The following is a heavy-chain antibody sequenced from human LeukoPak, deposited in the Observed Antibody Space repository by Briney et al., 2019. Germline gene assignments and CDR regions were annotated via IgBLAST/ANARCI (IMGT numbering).Heavy chain of an antibody. D-gene: IGHD6-13*01. CDR1: GYTFINYE. V-gene: IGHV1-8*01. Sequence: ASVKVSCKASGYTFINYEINWVRQATGQGLEWMGWMNPNSGNTGYAQKFQGRVTMTRNTSISTAYMELSSLRSEDTAVYYCASHSSSWASYYYYGMDVWGQGTTVTVSS. CDR2: MNPNSGNT. J-gene: IGHJ6*02. CDR3: ASHSSSWASYYYYGMDV.